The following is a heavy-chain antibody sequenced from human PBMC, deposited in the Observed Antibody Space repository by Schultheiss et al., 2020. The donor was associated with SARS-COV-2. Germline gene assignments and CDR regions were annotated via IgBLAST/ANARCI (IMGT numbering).Heavy chain of an antibody. J-gene: IGHJ4*02. D-gene: IGHD4-17*01. Sequence: GGSLRLSCAASGFTFSSYGMHWVRQAPGKGLEWVAVIWYDGSNKYYADSVKGRFTISRDNAKNSLYLQMNSLRAEDTAVYYCARDYYGRQIDYWGQGTLVTVSS. CDR3: ARDYYGRQIDY. CDR1: GFTFSSYG. V-gene: IGHV3-33*01. CDR2: IWYDGSNK.